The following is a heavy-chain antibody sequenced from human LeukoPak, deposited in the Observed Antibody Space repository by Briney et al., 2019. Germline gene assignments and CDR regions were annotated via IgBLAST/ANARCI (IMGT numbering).Heavy chain of an antibody. CDR1: GGSISSHY. V-gene: IGHV4-4*07. D-gene: IGHD6-19*01. J-gene: IGHJ4*02. CDR3: ARGGGGQWLVLCGFDY. CDR2: IYTSGST. Sequence: SETLSLTCTVSGGSISSHYWSWIRQPAGKGLEWIGRIYTSGSTNYNPSLKSRVTMSVDTSKNQFSLKLSSVTAADTAVYYCARGGGGQWLVLCGFDYWGQGTLVTVSS.